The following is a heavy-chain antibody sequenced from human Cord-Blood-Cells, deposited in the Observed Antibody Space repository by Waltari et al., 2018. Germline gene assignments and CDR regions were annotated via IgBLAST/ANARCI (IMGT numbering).Heavy chain of an antibody. D-gene: IGHD2-2*01. J-gene: IGHJ3*02. CDR3: ARVHRVPAAENHAFDI. V-gene: IGHV4-59*01. CDR1: GGSISSYY. CDR2: IYYSGST. Sequence: QVQLQESGPGLVKPSETLSLTCTVSGGSISSYYWSWIRQPPGKGLEWIGYIYYSGSTNYNPSLKSRVTISVDTSKNQFSLKLSSVTAADTAVYYCARVHRVPAAENHAFDIWGQGTMVTVSS.